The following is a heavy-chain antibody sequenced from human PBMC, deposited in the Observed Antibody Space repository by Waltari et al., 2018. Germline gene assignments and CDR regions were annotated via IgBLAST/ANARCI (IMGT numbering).Heavy chain of an antibody. CDR3: VGNPGGLKYYYMDV. CDR1: GASISGPDYF. CDR2: VYSSGST. V-gene: IGHV4-30-4*08. J-gene: IGHJ6*03. Sequence: QVQLQESGPGLVKPSQNLSLTCPVSGASISGPDYFWTWIRQPPGKGPEWIGYVYSSGSTYYSPSLKSRVVISLDKSRNQFSLRLNSVTGADTAVYYCVGNPGGLKYYYMDVWGKGTTVIVSS. D-gene: IGHD3-16*01.